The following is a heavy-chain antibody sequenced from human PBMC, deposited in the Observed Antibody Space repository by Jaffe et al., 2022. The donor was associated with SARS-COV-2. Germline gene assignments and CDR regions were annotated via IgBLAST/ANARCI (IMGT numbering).Heavy chain of an antibody. CDR3: ARHGITYQLLLYSPNSNFDY. Sequence: QLQLQESGPGLVKPSETLSLTCTVSGGSISSSSYYWGWIRQPPGKGLEWIGSIYYSGSTYYNPSLKSRVTISVDTSKNQFSLKLSSVTAADTAVYYCARHGITYQLLLYSPNSNFDYWGQGTLVTVSS. D-gene: IGHD2-2*01. J-gene: IGHJ4*02. CDR1: GGSISSSSYY. CDR2: IYYSGST. V-gene: IGHV4-39*01.